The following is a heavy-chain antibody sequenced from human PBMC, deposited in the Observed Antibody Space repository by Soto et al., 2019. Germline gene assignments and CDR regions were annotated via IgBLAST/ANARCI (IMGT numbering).Heavy chain of an antibody. V-gene: IGHV1-18*01. Sequence: QVQLVQSGAEVHKPGASVKVSCKASGYSFTKYGISWVRQAPGQGLEWMGWISDDQDNTNYAQKFQGSVTMTTDTSTSTVYLELRSLRTDDTAVYYCARVGYRDPTQFEYWGQGTLVTVSS. CDR2: ISDDQDNT. D-gene: IGHD3-16*02. J-gene: IGHJ4*02. CDR3: ARVGYRDPTQFEY. CDR1: GYSFTKYG.